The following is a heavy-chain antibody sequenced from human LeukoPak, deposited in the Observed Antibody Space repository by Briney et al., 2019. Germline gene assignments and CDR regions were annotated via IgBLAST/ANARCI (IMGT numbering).Heavy chain of an antibody. CDR1: GGSFSGYY. V-gene: IGHV4-34*01. Sequence: SETLSLTCAVYGGSFSGYYWSWLRQPPGKGLEWIGEINHSGSTNYNPSLKSRVTISVDTSKNQFSLKLSSVTAADTAVYYCARVGGSGSYLDGFDYWGQGTLVTVSS. CDR2: INHSGST. CDR3: ARVGGSGSYLDGFDY. J-gene: IGHJ4*02. D-gene: IGHD3-10*01.